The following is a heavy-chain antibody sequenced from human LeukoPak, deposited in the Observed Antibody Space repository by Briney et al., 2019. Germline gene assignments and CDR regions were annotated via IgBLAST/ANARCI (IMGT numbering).Heavy chain of an antibody. CDR3: ARTTSLTASGYDY. CDR2: MNPNNGDS. V-gene: IGHV1-8*03. CDR1: GYTLTSYH. Sequence: ASVRVSFKASGYTLTSYHINWVRQASGQGLEWMGWMNPNNGDSGYAQNFQGRVTITTDTSINTAYMELRILRSDDTAVYFCARTTSLTASGYDYWGQGTLVTVSS. D-gene: IGHD4-17*01. J-gene: IGHJ4*02.